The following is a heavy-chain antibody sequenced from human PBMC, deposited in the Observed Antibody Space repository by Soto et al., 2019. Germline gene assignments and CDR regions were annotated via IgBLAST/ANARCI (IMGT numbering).Heavy chain of an antibody. J-gene: IGHJ3*02. D-gene: IGHD3-22*01. Sequence: QVQLVQSGAEVKKPGSSVKVSCKASGGTFSSYAISWVRQAPGQGLEWMGGIIPIFGTANYAQKFQGRVTITAEESTSKAYMELSSLRSEDTAVYYCASYDSSGYFYDAFDIWGQGTMVTVSS. CDR1: GGTFSSYA. V-gene: IGHV1-69*01. CDR2: IIPIFGTA. CDR3: ASYDSSGYFYDAFDI.